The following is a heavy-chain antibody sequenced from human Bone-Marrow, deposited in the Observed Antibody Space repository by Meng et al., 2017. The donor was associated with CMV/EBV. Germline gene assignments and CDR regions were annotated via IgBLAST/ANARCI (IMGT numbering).Heavy chain of an antibody. V-gene: IGHV1-18*01. CDR2: ISAYNGNT. Sequence: ASVNVSCKASGYTFTSYGISWARQAPGQGLEWMGWISAYNGNTNYAQKLQGRVTMTTDTSTSTAYLELRSLRSDDTAVYYCARDPPGGYCSSTSCYNFSYYYYGMDVWGQGTTVTVSS. J-gene: IGHJ6*02. CDR3: ARDPPGGYCSSTSCYNFSYYYYGMDV. D-gene: IGHD2-2*02. CDR1: GYTFTSYG.